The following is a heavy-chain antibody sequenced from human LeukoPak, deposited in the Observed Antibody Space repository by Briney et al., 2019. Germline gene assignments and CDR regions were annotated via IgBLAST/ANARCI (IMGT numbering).Heavy chain of an antibody. CDR1: GGSISSYY. V-gene: IGHV4-4*08. CDR3: ATYPIFGVRENAFDI. CDR2: IYTSGST. Sequence: SETLSLTCTVSGGSISSYYWSWIRQPPGKGLEWIGYIYTSGSTNYNTSLKSRVNISVDKSKKKFSLKLSSVTAADTAVYYCATYPIFGVRENAFDIWGQGTMVTVSS. D-gene: IGHD3-3*01. J-gene: IGHJ3*02.